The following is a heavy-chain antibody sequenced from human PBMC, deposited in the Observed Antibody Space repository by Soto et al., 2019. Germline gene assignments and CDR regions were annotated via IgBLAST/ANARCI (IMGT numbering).Heavy chain of an antibody. Sequence: QVQLVQSGAEVKKPGASVKVSCKASGYIFSNYAMHWVRQAPGQRLEWMGWINAGNGNTKYSQNFQGRVTLTWDTSASTAYMELSSLKSAETAVYHCARGGSGYDLNWFDPWGQGTLVTVSS. V-gene: IGHV1-3*01. J-gene: IGHJ5*02. CDR2: INAGNGNT. CDR1: GYIFSNYA. CDR3: ARGGSGYDLNWFDP. D-gene: IGHD6-25*01.